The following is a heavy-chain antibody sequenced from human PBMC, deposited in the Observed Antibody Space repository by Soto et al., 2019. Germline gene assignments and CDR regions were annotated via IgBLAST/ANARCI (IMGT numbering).Heavy chain of an antibody. CDR1: GFTFISSA. J-gene: IGHJ6*02. Sequence: ASVKVSCKASGFTFISSAVQWVRQARGQRLEWIGWIVVGSGNTNYAQKFQERVTITRDMSTSTAYMELSSLRSDDTAVYYCASHDSSGYYPFYYYGMDVWGQGTTVTVSS. D-gene: IGHD3-22*01. V-gene: IGHV1-58*01. CDR3: ASHDSSGYYPFYYYGMDV. CDR2: IVVGSGNT.